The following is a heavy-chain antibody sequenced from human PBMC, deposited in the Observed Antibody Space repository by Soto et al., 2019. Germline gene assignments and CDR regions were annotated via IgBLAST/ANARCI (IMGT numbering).Heavy chain of an antibody. CDR2: IYYSGST. Sequence: SETLSLTCTVSGGSISSSSYYWVLIRQPPGEGLEWFGNIYYSGSTYYNPSLKSRVTISVDTSKNQSSLKLTSVTATDTAVYYCARLTHSTSYWYFDLWGRGTLVTVS. J-gene: IGHJ2*01. V-gene: IGHV4-39*01. CDR1: GGSISSSSYY. CDR3: ARLTHSTSYWYFDL. D-gene: IGHD2-2*01.